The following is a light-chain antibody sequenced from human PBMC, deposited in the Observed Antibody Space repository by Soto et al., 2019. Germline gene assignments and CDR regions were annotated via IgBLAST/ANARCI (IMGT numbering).Light chain of an antibody. Sequence: DIQMTQSPSSLSASVGDRVTISCRASQSITTYLHWYQHIPGRAPRLLISAASTLESGVPQRFSGSGSGTGFPLSISRLQPEDFATYYCLQTYSTPQTFGQGTKVEIK. CDR2: AAS. CDR3: LQTYSTPQT. CDR1: QSITTY. J-gene: IGKJ1*01. V-gene: IGKV1-39*01.